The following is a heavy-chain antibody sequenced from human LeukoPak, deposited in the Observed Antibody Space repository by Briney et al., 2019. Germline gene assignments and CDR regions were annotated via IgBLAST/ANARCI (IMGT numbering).Heavy chain of an antibody. CDR2: IRYDGSNK. CDR3: AKSTVAGTYYFDY. D-gene: IGHD6-19*01. V-gene: IGHV3-30*02. Sequence: GGSLRLSCAASGFTFSSYGMHWVRQAPGKGLEWVAFIRYDGSNKYYADSVKGRFTISRDNSKNTLYLQMNSLRAEGTAVYYCAKSTVAGTYYFDYWGQGTLVTVSS. CDR1: GFTFSSYG. J-gene: IGHJ4*02.